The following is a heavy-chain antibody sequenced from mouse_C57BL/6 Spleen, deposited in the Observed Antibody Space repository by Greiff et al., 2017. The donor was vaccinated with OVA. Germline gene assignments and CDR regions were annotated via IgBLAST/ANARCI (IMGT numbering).Heavy chain of an antibody. V-gene: IGHV2-2*01. CDR3: VGRGYAMDY. J-gene: IGHJ4*01. Sequence: QVHVKQSGPGLVQPSQSLSITCTVSGFSLTSYGVHWVRQSPGKGLEWLGVIWSGGSTDYNAAFISRLSISKDNSKSQVFFKMNSLQADDTAIYYCVGRGYAMDYWGQGTSVTVSS. CDR1: GFSLTSYG. D-gene: IGHD4-1*01. CDR2: IWSGGST.